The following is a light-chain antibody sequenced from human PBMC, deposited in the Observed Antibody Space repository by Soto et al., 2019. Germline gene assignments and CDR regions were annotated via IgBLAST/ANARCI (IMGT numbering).Light chain of an antibody. CDR3: HQYNNWPRT. CDR2: GAS. J-gene: IGKJ1*01. V-gene: IGKV3-15*01. CDR1: QSVSSK. Sequence: EIVMTQSPATLSVSPGERATLSCRASQSVSSKLAWYQQKPGQAPRLLIYGASTMATGIPVRFSGSGSGTEFTLTITSLQSEDFAFYYCHQYNNWPRTFGLGTKVEIK.